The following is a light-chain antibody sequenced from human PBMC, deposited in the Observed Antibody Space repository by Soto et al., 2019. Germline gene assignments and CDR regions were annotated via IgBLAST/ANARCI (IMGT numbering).Light chain of an antibody. V-gene: IGLV2-14*01. CDR3: SSYTGSSVV. CDR1: SSDVGGYNY. CDR2: DVS. J-gene: IGLJ2*01. Sequence: QSALTQPASVSGSPGQSITISCTGTSSDVGGYNYVSWYQQHPGKAPKLMIYDVSNRPSGVSNRSSGSKSGNTAALTISGIQAEDEADYYCSSYTGSSVVFGGGTKLTVL.